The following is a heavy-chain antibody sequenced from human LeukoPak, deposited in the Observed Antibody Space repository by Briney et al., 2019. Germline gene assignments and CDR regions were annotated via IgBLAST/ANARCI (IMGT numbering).Heavy chain of an antibody. CDR1: GGSISSDNW. CDR3: VRDRGFGGDDY. J-gene: IGHJ4*02. CDR2: INQDGSEK. Sequence: PSETLSLTCAVSGGSISSDNWWSWVRQAPGKGLEWVAIINQDGSEKKYVDSVKGRFTISRDNAKNSLYLQMSSLRTEDTAVYYCVRDRGFGGDDYWGQGTLVTVSS. D-gene: IGHD3-10*01. V-gene: IGHV3-7*01.